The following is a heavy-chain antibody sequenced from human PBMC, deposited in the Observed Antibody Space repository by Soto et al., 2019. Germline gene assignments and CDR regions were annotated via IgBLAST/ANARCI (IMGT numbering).Heavy chain of an antibody. J-gene: IGHJ4*01. V-gene: IGHV1-8*01. CDR2: MNPNIFNT. CDR1: GYTFTSYD. CDR3: ARGPRNWGVDY. Sequence: ASVKVSCKAAGYTFTSYDINLVRQATVQDFELIVWMNPNIFNTSYAQKFQGRFTITMDTSKITAFMELISLTSEDTAVYYCARGPRNWGVDYWG. D-gene: IGHD7-27*01.